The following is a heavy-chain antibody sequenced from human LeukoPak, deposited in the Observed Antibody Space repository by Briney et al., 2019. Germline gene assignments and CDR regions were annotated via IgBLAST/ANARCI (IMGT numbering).Heavy chain of an antibody. CDR1: GYTFTGYY. V-gene: IGHV1-2*02. CDR2: INPNSGGT. J-gene: IGHJ4*02. CDR3: ARDCSSTSCYHPPFDY. D-gene: IGHD2-2*01. Sequence: ATVKVSCKASGYTFTGYYMHWVRQARGQGLEWMGWINPNSGGTNYAQKFQGRVTMTRDTSISTAYMELSRLRSDDTAVYYCARDCSSTSCYHPPFDYWGQGTLVTVSS.